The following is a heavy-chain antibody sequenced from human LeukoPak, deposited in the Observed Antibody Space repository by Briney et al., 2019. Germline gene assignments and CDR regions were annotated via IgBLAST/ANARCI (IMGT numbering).Heavy chain of an antibody. J-gene: IGHJ4*02. CDR3: ARESERWPFDY. D-gene: IGHD5-24*01. V-gene: IGHV4-59*01. CDR2: IFHSGST. CDR1: GASISSYY. Sequence: PSETLSLTCTVSGASISSYYWSWIRQPPGKGLEWIGHIFHSGSTNYNPSLKSRVTISVDTSKNQFSLKLSSVTAADTAVYYCARESERWPFDYWGQGTLVAVSS.